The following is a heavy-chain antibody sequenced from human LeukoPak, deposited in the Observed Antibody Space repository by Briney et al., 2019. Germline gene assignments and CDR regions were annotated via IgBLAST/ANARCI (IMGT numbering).Heavy chain of an antibody. V-gene: IGHV4-59*01. J-gene: IGHJ5*02. Sequence: SETLSLTCTVSGGSISSYYWSWIRQPPGKGLEWIGYIYYSGSTNYNPSLKSRVTISVDTSKNQFSLKLSSVTAADTAVYYCAGSPAVTTGVYWFDPWGQGTLVTVSS. CDR1: GGSISSYY. CDR3: AGSPAVTTGVYWFDP. D-gene: IGHD4-17*01. CDR2: IYYSGST.